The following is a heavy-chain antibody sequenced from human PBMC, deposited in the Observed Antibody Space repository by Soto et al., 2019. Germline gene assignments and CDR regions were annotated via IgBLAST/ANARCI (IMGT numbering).Heavy chain of an antibody. V-gene: IGHV4-31*03. CDR1: GGSISSGGYY. D-gene: IGHD3-9*01. CDR3: TYFDWLPEDYYYYGMDV. CDR2: IYYSGST. Sequence: PSETLSLTCTVSGGSISSGGYYWSWIRQHPGKGLEWIGYIYYSGSTYYNPSLKSRVTISVDTSKNQFSLKLSSVTAADTAVYYCTYFDWLPEDYYYYGMDVWGQGTTVTVSS. J-gene: IGHJ6*02.